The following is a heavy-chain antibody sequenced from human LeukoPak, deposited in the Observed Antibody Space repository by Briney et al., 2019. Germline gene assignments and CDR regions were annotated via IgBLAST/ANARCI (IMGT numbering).Heavy chain of an antibody. CDR2: IYTGGGT. D-gene: IGHD1-26*01. CDR1: SGSISGLY. J-gene: IGHJ4*02. V-gene: IGHV4-4*07. Sequence: SETLSLTCTVSSGSISGLYWSWIRQPAGKGLEWIGRIYTGGGTNYNPSLKSRVSMSVDTSKNQFSLKLNSVAAADTAVYFCARDVGFTKDWGQGTLVTVSS. CDR3: ARDVGFTKD.